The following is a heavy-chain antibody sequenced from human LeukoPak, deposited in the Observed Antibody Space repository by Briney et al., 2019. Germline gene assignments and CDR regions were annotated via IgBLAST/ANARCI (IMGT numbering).Heavy chain of an antibody. V-gene: IGHV4-61*02. CDR2: IYTSGST. Sequence: SETLSLTCTVSGGSISSGSYYWSWIRQPAGKGLEWIGRIYTSGSTNYNPSLKSRVTISVDTSKNQFSLKLSSVTAADTAVYYCARLSSRSDYWGQGTLVTVSS. CDR1: GGSISSGSYY. J-gene: IGHJ4*02. CDR3: ARLSSRSDY. D-gene: IGHD2-2*01.